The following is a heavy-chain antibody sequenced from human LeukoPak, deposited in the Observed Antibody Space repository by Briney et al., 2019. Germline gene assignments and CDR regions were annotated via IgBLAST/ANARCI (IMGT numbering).Heavy chain of an antibody. J-gene: IGHJ6*02. CDR2: IYYSGST. D-gene: IGHD5-18*01. Sequence: SETLSLTCSVSRGSISGHYWSWIRQPPGKGLEWIGSIYYSGSTYYNPSLKSRVTISVDTSKNQFSLKLSSVTAADTAVYYCARPHQGSYGFAPHKDVWGQGTTVTVSS. CDR3: ARPHQGSYGFAPHKDV. CDR1: RGSISGHY. V-gene: IGHV4-59*05.